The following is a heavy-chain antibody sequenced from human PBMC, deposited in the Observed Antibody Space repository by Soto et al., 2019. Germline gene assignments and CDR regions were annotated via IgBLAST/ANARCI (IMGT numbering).Heavy chain of an antibody. CDR2: IYYSGST. J-gene: IGHJ2*01. CDR1: GGSISSYY. D-gene: IGHD3-10*01. CDR3: ARAPTMVRGVIPSWYFDL. Sequence: QVQLQESGPGLVKPSETLSLTCTVSGGSISSYYWSWIRQPPGKGLEWIGYIYYSGSTNYNPSLKSRVTISVDTSKNQFSLKLSSVTAADTAVYYCARAPTMVRGVIPSWYFDLWGRGTLVTVSS. V-gene: IGHV4-59*01.